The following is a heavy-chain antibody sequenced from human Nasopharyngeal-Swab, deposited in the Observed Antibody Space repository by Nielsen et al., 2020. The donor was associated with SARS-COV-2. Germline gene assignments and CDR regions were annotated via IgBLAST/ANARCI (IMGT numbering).Heavy chain of an antibody. J-gene: IGHJ4*02. Sequence: GASLKISCAASGFTFSSFGMHWVRQAPGKGLEWVAFIAHDASNEYYGDSVKGRFSISRDSSKNTMYLQMNSLRADDTAMYFCARDRSGETGTVGADWGQGTLVTVSS. CDR3: ARDRSGETGTVGAD. CDR2: IAHDASNE. CDR1: GFTFSSFG. D-gene: IGHD1-7*01. V-gene: IGHV3-30*03.